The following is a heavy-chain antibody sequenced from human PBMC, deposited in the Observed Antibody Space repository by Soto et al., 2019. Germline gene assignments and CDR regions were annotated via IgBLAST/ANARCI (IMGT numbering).Heavy chain of an antibody. CDR1: GVTVSSNY. V-gene: IGHV3-66*04. CDR2: IYSGGST. CDR3: ARHGYNYGGGYFDY. J-gene: IGHJ4*02. D-gene: IGHD5-18*01. Sequence: EVQLVESGGGLVQPGGSLRLSCAASGVTVSSNYMSWVRQATGKGLEWVSVIYSGGSTYYADSVKGRFTNSRDNSTNTLSLQMNSLRAEDTAVYYCARHGYNYGGGYFDYWGQGTLVTVSS.